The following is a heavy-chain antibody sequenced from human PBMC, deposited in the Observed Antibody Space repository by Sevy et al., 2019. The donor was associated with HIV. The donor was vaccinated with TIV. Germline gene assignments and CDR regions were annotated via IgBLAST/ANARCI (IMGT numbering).Heavy chain of an antibody. Sequence: SETLSLTCTVSGGSISPYFWAWIRQPAGKQLEWIGRISNSGITNSNPSLKSRVTMSIDTSKNDFSLKLSSVTAADTAFYYCARDDLETGGRNWFDLWGQGTLVTVSS. CDR3: ARDDLETGGRNWFDL. D-gene: IGHD3-16*01. J-gene: IGHJ5*02. V-gene: IGHV4-4*07. CDR1: GGSISPYF. CDR2: ISNSGIT.